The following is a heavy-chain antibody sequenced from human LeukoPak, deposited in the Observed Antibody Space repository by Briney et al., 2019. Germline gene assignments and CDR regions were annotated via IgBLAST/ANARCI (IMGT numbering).Heavy chain of an antibody. J-gene: IGHJ4*02. V-gene: IGHV4-59*01. D-gene: IGHD3-3*01. CDR3: AGGVSDFWSGYYGSSDY. CDR2: IYYSGST. Sequence: SETLSLTCTVSGGSISIYYWSWIQQPPGKGLEWIGYIYYSGSTNYNPSLKSRVTISVDTSKNQFSLKLSSVTAADTAVYYCAGGVSDFWSGYYGSSDYWGQGTLVTVSS. CDR1: GGSISIYY.